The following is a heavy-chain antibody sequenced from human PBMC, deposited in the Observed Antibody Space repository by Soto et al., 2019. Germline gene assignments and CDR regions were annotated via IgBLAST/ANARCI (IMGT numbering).Heavy chain of an antibody. V-gene: IGHV3-49*04. CDR2: IRSKAYGWTT. CDR3: TRDRDIVVVPAVHLSSYYYYYGMDV. D-gene: IGHD2-2*01. Sequence: SGGSLRLSCTASGFTFGDYAMSWVRQAPGKGLEWVGFIRSKAYGWTTEYAASVKGRFTISRDDSKSIAYLQMNSLKTEDTAVYYCTRDRDIVVVPAVHLSSYYYYYGMDVWGQGTTVTVSS. J-gene: IGHJ6*02. CDR1: GFTFGDYA.